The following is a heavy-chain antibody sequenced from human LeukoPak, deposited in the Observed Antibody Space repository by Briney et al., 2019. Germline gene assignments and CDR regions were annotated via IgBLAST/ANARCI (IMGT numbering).Heavy chain of an antibody. Sequence: SETLCLTCTVSGGSISSSSYYWGWIRQPPGKGLEWIGSIYYSGSTYYNPSLKSRVTISVDTSKNQFSLKLSSVTAADTAVYYCARYYVWGSYRYYLDYWGQGTLVTVSS. D-gene: IGHD3-16*02. CDR2: IYYSGST. V-gene: IGHV4-39*01. J-gene: IGHJ4*02. CDR3: ARYYVWGSYRYYLDY. CDR1: GGSISSSSYY.